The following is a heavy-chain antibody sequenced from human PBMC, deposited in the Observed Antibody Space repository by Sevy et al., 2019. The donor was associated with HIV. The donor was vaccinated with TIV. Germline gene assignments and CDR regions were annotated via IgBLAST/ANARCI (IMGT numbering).Heavy chain of an antibody. V-gene: IGHV3-7*01. J-gene: IGHJ3*01. Sequence: GGSLRVSCAASGFTFSDYWMSWVRQAPGKGLEWVANIKQDGSQKYFVDSVKGRFTISRDNAKNSRYLQMDNLRAEDTAVYYCARKVGDMWGQGTMVTVSS. CDR2: IKQDGSQK. CDR1: GFTFSDYW. D-gene: IGHD1-26*01. CDR3: ARKVGDM.